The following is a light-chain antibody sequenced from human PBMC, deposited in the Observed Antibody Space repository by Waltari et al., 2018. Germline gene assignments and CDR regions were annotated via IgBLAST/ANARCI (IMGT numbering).Light chain of an antibody. CDR1: QRIGNY. CDR3: HQSYSDMWT. V-gene: IGKV1-39*01. Sequence: DIHLTQYPSSLSASVGDRVSITCRASQRIGNYLSWYRPKPGNAPGLRIYGASTLQTGVPSRFSGSGSGADFTLPISSLQPEAFATYHCHQSYSDMWTFGQGTKVDTK. J-gene: IGKJ1*01. CDR2: GAS.